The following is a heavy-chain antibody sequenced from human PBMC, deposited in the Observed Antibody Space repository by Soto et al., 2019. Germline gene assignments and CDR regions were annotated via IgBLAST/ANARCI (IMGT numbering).Heavy chain of an antibody. J-gene: IGHJ3*02. Sequence: GGSLRLSCAASGFTCSSYDMSWVRQAPGKGLEWVSTILVGGSTHYPDSVKGRFTISRDNSKNTVFLQMSSLTAGDTAVYYCAKATATGGGAFDICGQGTMVTVSS. CDR3: AKATATGGGAFDI. CDR2: ILVGGST. CDR1: GFTCSSYD. D-gene: IGHD2-8*02. V-gene: IGHV3-23*01.